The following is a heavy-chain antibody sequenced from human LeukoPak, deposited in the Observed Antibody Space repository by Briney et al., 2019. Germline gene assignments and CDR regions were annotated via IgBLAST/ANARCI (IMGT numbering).Heavy chain of an antibody. Sequence: SETLSLTCTVSGGSISSGSYYWSWIRQPAGKGLEWIGRIYTSGSTNYNPSLKSRVTISVDMSKNQFSLKLSSVTAADTAVYYCAREPQMTPWGQGTLVTVSS. CDR2: IYTSGST. CDR3: AREPQMTP. CDR1: GGSISSGSYY. J-gene: IGHJ5*02. V-gene: IGHV4-61*02.